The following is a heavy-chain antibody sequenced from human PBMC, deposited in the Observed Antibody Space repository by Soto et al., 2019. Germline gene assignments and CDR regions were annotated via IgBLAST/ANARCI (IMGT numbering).Heavy chain of an antibody. J-gene: IGHJ4*02. CDR1: GDSISSSDYY. V-gene: IGHV4-39*07. Sequence: SETLSLTCPVSGDSISSSDYYWGWIRQAPGKGPEWIGSIYNSGIMHYNPSLKSRVTISADTSKNQFSLKLSSVTAADTAVYYCARGYGRNFDYWGQGTLVTVSS. D-gene: IGHD5-18*01. CDR2: IYNSGIM. CDR3: ARGYGRNFDY.